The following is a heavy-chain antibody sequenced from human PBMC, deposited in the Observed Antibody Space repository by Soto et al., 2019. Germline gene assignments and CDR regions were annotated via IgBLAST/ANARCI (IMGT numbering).Heavy chain of an antibody. CDR2: INPNSGGT. Sequence: ASLKVSCKASGYTFTGYYMHWVRQAPGQGLEWMGWINPNSGGTNYAQKFQGWVTMTRDTSISTAYMELSRLRSDDTAVYYCARDNRITIFGVVDTSYNWLDPWGQGTLVTVSS. CDR1: GYTFTGYY. J-gene: IGHJ5*02. D-gene: IGHD3-3*01. V-gene: IGHV1-2*04. CDR3: ARDNRITIFGVVDTSYNWLDP.